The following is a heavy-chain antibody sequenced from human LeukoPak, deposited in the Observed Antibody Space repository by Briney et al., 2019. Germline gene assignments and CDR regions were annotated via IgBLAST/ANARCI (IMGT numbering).Heavy chain of an antibody. CDR3: ETSSSATIDYFYDYIDV. D-gene: IGHD2-15*01. CDR2: INHSGNT. J-gene: IGHJ6*03. Sequence: PSETLSLTCSVNGGSFSGYYWSWIRQPPGKGLEWMGEINHSGNTNYNPSLKSRVTISGDTSKNQFSLKLSSVTAADTAVYYCETSSSATIDYFYDYIDVWGKGTTVTVSS. CDR1: GGSFSGYY. V-gene: IGHV4-34*01.